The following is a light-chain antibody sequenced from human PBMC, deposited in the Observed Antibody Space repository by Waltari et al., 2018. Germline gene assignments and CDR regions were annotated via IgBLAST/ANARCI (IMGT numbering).Light chain of an antibody. J-gene: IGLJ3*02. CDR1: GLNIGIPT. CDR3: AGWDDSLNGV. V-gene: IGLV1-44*01. Sequence: QSVLTQPPSASGTPGQRVIISCSGSGLNIGIPTVNCYRQVPGTAPELLLDRANQRPPGVPDRFSGSKSGTSASLAISGLQSEDEADYYCAGWDDSLNGVFGGGTKLTVL. CDR2: RAN.